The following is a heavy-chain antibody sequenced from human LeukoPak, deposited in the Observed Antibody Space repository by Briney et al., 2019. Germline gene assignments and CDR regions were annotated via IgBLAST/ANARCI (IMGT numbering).Heavy chain of an antibody. Sequence: SETLSLTCTVSGGSIRSSYYYWGWIRQPPGKGLEWIGSIYDSGSTYYNPSLKSRVTISVDTSKNQFSLKLSSVTAADTAVYYCARRRHNDAFDIWGQGTMVTVSS. V-gene: IGHV4-39*07. CDR1: GGSIRSSYYY. CDR2: IYDSGST. J-gene: IGHJ3*02. CDR3: ARRRHNDAFDI.